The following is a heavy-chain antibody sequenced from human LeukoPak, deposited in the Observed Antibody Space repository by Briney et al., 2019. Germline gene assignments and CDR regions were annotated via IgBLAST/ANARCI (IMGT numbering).Heavy chain of an antibody. Sequence: SSQTLSLTCAVSGGSISSGDSSWNWIRQPPGKGLEWIGDIFYSGSTYYNPSLKSRLTISVATSKNQVSLKLSSVTAADTAVYFCARAPAASRFRDAAFDIWGQGTMVTVSS. D-gene: IGHD3-10*01. V-gene: IGHV4-30-4*07. CDR3: ARAPAASRFRDAAFDI. CDR2: IFYSGST. J-gene: IGHJ3*02. CDR1: GGSISSGDSS.